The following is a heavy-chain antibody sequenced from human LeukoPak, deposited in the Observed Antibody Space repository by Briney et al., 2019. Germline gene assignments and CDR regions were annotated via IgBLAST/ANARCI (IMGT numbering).Heavy chain of an antibody. CDR3: ARGLYYDILTGYSHRPLDY. CDR1: GYTFTSYG. Sequence: GASVKVSCKASGYTFTSYGISWVRQAPGQGLEWMGWISAYNGNTNYAQKLQGRVTMTTDTSTSTAYMELRSLRSDDTAVYYCARGLYYDILTGYSHRPLDYWGQGTLVTVSS. V-gene: IGHV1-18*01. CDR2: ISAYNGNT. J-gene: IGHJ4*02. D-gene: IGHD3-9*01.